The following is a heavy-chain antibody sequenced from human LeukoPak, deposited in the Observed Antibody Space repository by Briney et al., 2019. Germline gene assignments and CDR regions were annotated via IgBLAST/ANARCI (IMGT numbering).Heavy chain of an antibody. Sequence: ASVKVSCKASGYTFTGYYMHWVRQAPGQGLEWMGWINPNSGDTNYAQKFQGRVTITADESTSTAYMELSSLRSEDTAVYYCARAVAVAGTLDDAFDIWGQGTMVTVSS. CDR1: GYTFTGYY. V-gene: IGHV1-2*02. J-gene: IGHJ3*02. D-gene: IGHD6-19*01. CDR2: INPNSGDT. CDR3: ARAVAVAGTLDDAFDI.